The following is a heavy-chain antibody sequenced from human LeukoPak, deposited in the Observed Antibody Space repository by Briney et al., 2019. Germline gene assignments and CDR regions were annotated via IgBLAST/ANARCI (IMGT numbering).Heavy chain of an antibody. J-gene: IGHJ4*02. Sequence: PGGSLRLSCAASGFTFSDYSMHWVRQAPRKGLNWVAFIRYVGNNKYYADSVKGRFTISRDNSKNMLYLEMNSLSTEDTAVYYCAKVRYCSGVNCYPDDNWGQGTLVTVPS. CDR1: GFTFSDYS. CDR2: IRYVGNNK. CDR3: AKVRYCSGVNCYPDDN. D-gene: IGHD2-15*01. V-gene: IGHV3-30*02.